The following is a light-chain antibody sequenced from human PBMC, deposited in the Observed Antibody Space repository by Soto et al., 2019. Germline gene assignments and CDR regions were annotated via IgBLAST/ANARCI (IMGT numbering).Light chain of an antibody. CDR3: SSYTGSSTLYV. CDR2: EVS. J-gene: IGLJ1*01. CDR1: SSDVGGYNY. V-gene: IGLV2-8*01. Sequence: QSALTQPPSASGSPGQSVTISCTGTSSDVGGYNYVSWYQQHPGKAPKLIISEVSKRPSGVPDRFSGSKSGNTASLTVSGLQAEDEAEYYCSSYTGSSTLYVFGTGTKVTVL.